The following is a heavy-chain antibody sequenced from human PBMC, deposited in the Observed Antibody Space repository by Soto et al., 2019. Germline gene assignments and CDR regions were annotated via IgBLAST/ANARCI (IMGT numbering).Heavy chain of an antibody. CDR3: ASDRGAVAGSSLWFAP. D-gene: IGHD6-19*01. V-gene: IGHV4-30-4*01. CDR2: IYRSGST. CDR1: GGSISTGDYY. Sequence: QVQLQESGPGLVKPSQTLSLTCTVSGGSISTGDYYWSWIRQPPGKGLEWIGYIYRSGSTYYNPSPKCRVTISVDTSKNQYSLKLTSVIAADTAIYYCASDRGAVAGSSLWFAPWGQGTLVTVSS. J-gene: IGHJ5*02.